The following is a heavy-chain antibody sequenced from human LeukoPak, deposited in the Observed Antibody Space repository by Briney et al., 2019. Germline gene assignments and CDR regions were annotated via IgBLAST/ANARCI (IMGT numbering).Heavy chain of an antibody. J-gene: IGHJ3*02. CDR1: GFTFSSYS. D-gene: IGHD3-22*01. Sequence: GGSLRLSCAASGFTFSSYSMNWVRQAPGKGLEWVSSISSTSSYIYYADSVKGRFTISRDNAKNSLYLQMNSLRAEDTAVYYCARVGYDSSGSYYANHDAFDIWGQGTMVTVSS. V-gene: IGHV3-21*01. CDR2: ISSTSSYI. CDR3: ARVGYDSSGSYYANHDAFDI.